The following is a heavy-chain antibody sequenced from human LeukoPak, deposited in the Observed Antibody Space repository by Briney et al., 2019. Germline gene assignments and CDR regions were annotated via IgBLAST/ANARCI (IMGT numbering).Heavy chain of an antibody. CDR2: ISWNNGSR. CDR3: AKDFTHRGEGGGYWFGGDTFDI. Sequence: PGGSLRLSCAASGFIFDDYAMHWVRQAPGRGLEWVSGISWNNGSRAYADSVKGRFTISRDNGKKSLYLEMHSLRAEDTALYYCAKDFTHRGEGGGYWFGGDTFDIWGQGTMVTVSS. V-gene: IGHV3-9*01. J-gene: IGHJ3*02. D-gene: IGHD2-21*01. CDR1: GFIFDDYA.